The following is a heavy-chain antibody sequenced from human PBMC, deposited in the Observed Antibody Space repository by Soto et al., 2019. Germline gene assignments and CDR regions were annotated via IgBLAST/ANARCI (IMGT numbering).Heavy chain of an antibody. V-gene: IGHV1-58*01. CDR1: GLMFTSSA. CDR2: LVVGSGNT. D-gene: IGHD3-3*01. J-gene: IGHJ4*02. CDR3: AAVPVLRFLKWLPAYFDY. Sequence: SVKVSCKTSGLMFTSSAVQWVRQGRGQRLEWIGWLVVGSGNTHYAQHFQERVTLTRDMSTGTAYMELSSLRSEDTAVYYCAAVPVLRFLKWLPAYFDYWGQGTLVTVSS.